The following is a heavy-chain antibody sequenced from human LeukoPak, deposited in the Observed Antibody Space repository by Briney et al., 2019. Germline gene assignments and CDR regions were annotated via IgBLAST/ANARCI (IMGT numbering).Heavy chain of an antibody. D-gene: IGHD5-12*01. J-gene: IGHJ4*02. V-gene: IGHV4-39*07. CDR1: GGSISSTSYY. CDR3: ARFSWLRSEYYFDY. Sequence: PSETLSLTCNVSGGSISSTSYYWAWIRQPPGKGLEWLGNIYYTGTTYYNPSLKSRVTISVDTSKNQFSLKLSSVTAADTAVYYCARFSWLRSEYYFDYWGQGTLVTVSS. CDR2: IYYTGTT.